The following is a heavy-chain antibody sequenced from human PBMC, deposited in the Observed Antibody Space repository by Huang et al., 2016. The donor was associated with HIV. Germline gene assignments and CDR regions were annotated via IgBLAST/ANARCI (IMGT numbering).Heavy chain of an antibody. CDR3: ARLDTARNYYYYGLDV. Sequence: EEQLVQSGAEVKKPGVSLKISCEGLGYSFAKYWICWVRQMPGKGVEWMGIINPDDSDTRDSPSFQGQVAISADKSISTAYLQWSSLKASDTAMYYCARLDTARNYYYYGLDVWGQGTSVIVSS. CDR2: INPDDSDT. V-gene: IGHV5-51*01. CDR1: GYSFAKYW. D-gene: IGHD5-18*01. J-gene: IGHJ6*02.